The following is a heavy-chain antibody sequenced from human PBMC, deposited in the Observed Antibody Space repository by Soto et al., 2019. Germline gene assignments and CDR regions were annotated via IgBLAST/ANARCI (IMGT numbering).Heavy chain of an antibody. J-gene: IGHJ4*02. D-gene: IGHD2-8*01. Sequence: SVKGRFTISRDNSKNTLYLQMNSLRVEDTAIYYCAQGREMLSQWGQGTLVAVSS. CDR3: AQGREMLSQ. V-gene: IGHV3-23*01.